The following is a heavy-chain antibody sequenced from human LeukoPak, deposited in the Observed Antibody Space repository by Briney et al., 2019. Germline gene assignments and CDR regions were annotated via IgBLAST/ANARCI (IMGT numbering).Heavy chain of an antibody. CDR3: ASSHYNGYDYRFDP. CDR1: GYTFSGFY. Sequence: GASVKVSCKASGYTFSGFYMHWVRQAPGQGLEWMGRINRNSGGTDYAQQFQGRVTMTRDTSINTGYMELSRLRSDDTAVYYCASSHYNGYDYRFDPWGQGTLVTVSS. J-gene: IGHJ5*02. CDR2: INRNSGGT. D-gene: IGHD5-12*01. V-gene: IGHV1-2*06.